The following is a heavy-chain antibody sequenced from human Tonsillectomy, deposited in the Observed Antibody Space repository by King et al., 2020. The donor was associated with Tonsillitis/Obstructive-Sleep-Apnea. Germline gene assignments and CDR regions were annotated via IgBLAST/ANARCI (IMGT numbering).Heavy chain of an antibody. CDR2: IYYSGST. Sequence: MQLQESGPGLVKPSETLSLTCTVSGGSISSSYWSWIRQPPGKGLEWIGYIYYSGSTNYNPSLKSRVTISVDTSKNQFSLRLSSVTAADTAVYYCARDMVLEAGGDAFDIWGQGTMDTVSS. CDR3: ARDMVLEAGGDAFDI. CDR1: GGSISSSY. V-gene: IGHV4-59*01. J-gene: IGHJ3*02. D-gene: IGHD2-8*01.